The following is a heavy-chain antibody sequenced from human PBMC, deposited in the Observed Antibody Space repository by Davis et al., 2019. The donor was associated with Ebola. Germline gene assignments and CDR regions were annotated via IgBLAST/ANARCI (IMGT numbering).Heavy chain of an antibody. CDR1: GFTFSSYG. V-gene: IGHV3-33*01. J-gene: IGHJ6*02. Sequence: GESLKISCAASGFTFSSYGMHWVRQAPGKGLEWVAVIWYDGSNKYYADSVKGRFTISRDNSKNTLYLQMNSLRAEDTAVYYCARVAEAMDAKFASGYYYYGMDVWSQGTTVTVSS. CDR2: IWYDGSNK. CDR3: ARVAEAMDAKFASGYYYYGMDV. D-gene: IGHD5-18*01.